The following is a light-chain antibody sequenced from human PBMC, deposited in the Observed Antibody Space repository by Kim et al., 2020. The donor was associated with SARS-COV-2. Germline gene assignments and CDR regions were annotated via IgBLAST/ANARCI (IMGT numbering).Light chain of an antibody. CDR2: DAS. Sequence: EIVLTQSPATLSLSPGERATLSGRASQSVSSYFAWYHQKPGQAPRLLIYDASNRATGIPARFSGSGSGTDFTLTISSLEPEDFAVYYCQQRSNWFTFGPGTKVDIK. CDR1: QSVSSY. CDR3: QQRSNWFT. J-gene: IGKJ3*01. V-gene: IGKV3-11*01.